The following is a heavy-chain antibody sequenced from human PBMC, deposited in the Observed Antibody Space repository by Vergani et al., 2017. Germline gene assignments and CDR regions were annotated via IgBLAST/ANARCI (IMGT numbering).Heavy chain of an antibody. V-gene: IGHV1-69*01. CDR1: GGTFSSYA. D-gene: IGHD6-13*01. CDR2: IIPIFGTA. Sequence: QVQLVQSGAEVKKPGSSVTVSCKASGGTFSSYAISWVRQAPGQGLEWMGGIIPIFGTANYAQKFQGRVTITADESTSTAYMELSSLRSEDTAVYYCARNPVAAADLYYFDYWGQGTLVTVSS. CDR3: ARNPVAAADLYYFDY. J-gene: IGHJ4*02.